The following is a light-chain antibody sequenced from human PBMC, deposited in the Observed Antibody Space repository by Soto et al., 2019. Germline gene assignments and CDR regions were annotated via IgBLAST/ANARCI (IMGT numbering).Light chain of an antibody. J-gene: IGLJ1*01. V-gene: IGLV2-14*01. Sequence: QSALTQPASVSGSPGQSITISCTGTSNDVGGYNYVSWYQLHPGKAPKLIIYEVNNRPSGLSNRFSGSKSGNTASLTISGLQADDEGDYYCSSYTSDTSPYVFGTGTKLTVL. CDR3: SSYTSDTSPYV. CDR1: SNDVGGYNY. CDR2: EVN.